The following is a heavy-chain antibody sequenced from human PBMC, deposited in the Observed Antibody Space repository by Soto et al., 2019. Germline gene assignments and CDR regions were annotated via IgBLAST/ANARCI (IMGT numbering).Heavy chain of an antibody. CDR3: ARTYYDFWSGHPQNLDY. CDR1: GGSISSSSYY. CDR2: IYYSGST. J-gene: IGHJ4*02. V-gene: IGHV4-39*01. Sequence: SETLSLTCTVSGGSISSSSYYWGWIRQPPGKRLEWIGSIYYSGSTYYNPSLKSRVTISVDTSKNQFSLKLSSVTAADTAVYYCARTYYDFWSGHPQNLDYWGQGTLVTVSS. D-gene: IGHD3-3*01.